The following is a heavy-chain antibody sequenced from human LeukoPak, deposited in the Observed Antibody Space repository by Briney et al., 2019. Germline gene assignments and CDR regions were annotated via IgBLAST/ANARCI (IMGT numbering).Heavy chain of an antibody. Sequence: GGSLRLSCSASGFSFNNYAMYWVRRAPDKGLEWVAVISYDGRNKDTVDSVNARFTISRDNSKNTLYLQMNSLRPEDTAVYYCAKETTVTMVLDYWGQGTLVTVSS. V-gene: IGHV3-30*04. D-gene: IGHD4-17*01. CDR2: ISYDGRNK. CDR1: GFSFNNYA. J-gene: IGHJ4*02. CDR3: AKETTVTMVLDY.